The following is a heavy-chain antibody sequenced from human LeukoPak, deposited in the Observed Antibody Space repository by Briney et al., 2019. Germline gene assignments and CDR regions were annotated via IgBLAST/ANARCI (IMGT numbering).Heavy chain of an antibody. CDR2: ISGSGGST. CDR3: AKDRGYSSSFDFQH. J-gene: IGHJ1*01. Sequence: GGSLRLSCAASGFTFSSYAMSWVRQAPGMGLEWVSAISGSGGSTYYADSVKGRFTISRDNSKNTLYLQMNSLRAGDTAVYYCAKDRGYSSSFDFQHWGQGTLVTVSS. V-gene: IGHV3-23*01. D-gene: IGHD6-6*01. CDR1: GFTFSSYA.